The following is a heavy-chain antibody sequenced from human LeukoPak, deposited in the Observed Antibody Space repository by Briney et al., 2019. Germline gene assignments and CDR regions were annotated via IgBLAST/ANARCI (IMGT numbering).Heavy chain of an antibody. CDR3: AKAGYSSSWYSSRWFDP. CDR1: GFTFDDYA. J-gene: IGHJ5*02. D-gene: IGHD6-13*01. Sequence: GGSLRLSCAASGFTFDDYAMHWVRNAPGKGLEWVSGISWNSGSIGYADSVKGRFTISRDNAKNSLYLQMNSLRAEDTALYYCAKAGYSSSWYSSRWFDPWGQGTLVTVSS. V-gene: IGHV3-9*01. CDR2: ISWNSGSI.